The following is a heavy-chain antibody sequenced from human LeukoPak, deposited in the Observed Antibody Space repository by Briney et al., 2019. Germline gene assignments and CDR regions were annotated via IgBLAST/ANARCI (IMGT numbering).Heavy chain of an antibody. Sequence: SETLSLTCTVSGGSISSSSYYWGWIRQPPGKGLEWIGSIYYSGSTYYNPSLKSRVTISVDTSKNQFSLKLSSVIAADTAVYYCARDGYYYGSGNYSYFDYWGQGTLVTVSS. CDR2: IYYSGST. J-gene: IGHJ4*02. CDR3: ARDGYYYGSGNYSYFDY. V-gene: IGHV4-39*07. D-gene: IGHD3-10*01. CDR1: GGSISSSSYY.